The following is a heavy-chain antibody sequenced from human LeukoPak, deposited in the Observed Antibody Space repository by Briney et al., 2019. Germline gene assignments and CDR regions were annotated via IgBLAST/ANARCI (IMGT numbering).Heavy chain of an antibody. CDR1: GASTSTYY. Sequence: PSETLSLTCIVSGASTSTYYWSWLRQPPGKGLEWIGYIYNGGSTKYNPSLKSRVTISVDTSKNQFSLKVTSLTAADTAMYYCAQTTGWPGFDYWGQGALVTVSS. CDR3: AQTTGWPGFDY. J-gene: IGHJ4*02. CDR2: IYNGGST. V-gene: IGHV4-59*08. D-gene: IGHD6-19*01.